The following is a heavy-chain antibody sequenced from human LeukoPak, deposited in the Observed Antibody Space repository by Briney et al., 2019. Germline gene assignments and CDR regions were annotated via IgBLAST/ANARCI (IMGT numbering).Heavy chain of an antibody. CDR2: IRHDGSNK. D-gene: IGHD3-16*02. V-gene: IGHV3-30*02. CDR3: ARGSVSIDAFDI. CDR1: AFRFSNYG. J-gene: IGHJ3*02. Sequence: GGSLRLSCAASAFRFSNYGMHWVRQAPGKGLEWVAVIRHDGSNKDYADSVKGRFTISRDNSKKTLYLQMNSLRAEDMAVYYCARGSVSIDAFDIWGQGTMVTVSS.